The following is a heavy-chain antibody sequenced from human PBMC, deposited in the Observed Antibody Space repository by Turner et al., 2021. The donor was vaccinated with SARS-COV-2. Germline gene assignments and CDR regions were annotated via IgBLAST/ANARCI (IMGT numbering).Heavy chain of an antibody. V-gene: IGHV4-39*01. J-gene: IGHJ6*02. CDR2: IYYSGST. CDR1: IFFISTISDY. Sequence: QLQLQVSGPCLVKPSETLSLTCTVSIFFISTISDYWRWTLQPPGKGLEWIGNIYYSGSTYYNPSIKSQVTITVDTTKNQLALNLISVTAADTAVYYCARHQGSASGYDHGMNVWGQGTAVIVSS. CDR3: ARHQGSASGYDHGMNV. D-gene: IGHD1-26*01.